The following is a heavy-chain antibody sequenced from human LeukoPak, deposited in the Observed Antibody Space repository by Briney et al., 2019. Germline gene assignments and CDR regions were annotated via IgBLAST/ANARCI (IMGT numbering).Heavy chain of an antibody. J-gene: IGHJ6*02. D-gene: IGHD3-22*01. CDR3: ARGGYFDGYGYYSRHQGGGLDV. CDR2: INPNSGGT. Sequence: ASVKVSCKASGYTFTGYYMHWVRQAPGQGLEWMGWINPNSGGTNYAQKFQGRVTMTRDTSISTAYMELSRLRSDDTAVYYCARGGYFDGYGYYSRHQGGGLDVWGQGTTVTVSS. V-gene: IGHV1-2*02. CDR1: GYTFTGYY.